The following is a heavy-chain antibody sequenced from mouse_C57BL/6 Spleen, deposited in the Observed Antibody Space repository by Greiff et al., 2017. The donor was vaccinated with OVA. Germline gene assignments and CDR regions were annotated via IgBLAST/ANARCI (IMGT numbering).Heavy chain of an antibody. Sequence: QVQLQQPGAELVKPGASVKMSCKASGYTFTSYWITWVKQRPGQGLEWIGDIYPGSGSTNYNEKFKSKATLTVDTASSTAYMQLSSLTSEDSAVYYCARKSNYLYAMDYWGQGTSVTVSS. D-gene: IGHD2-5*01. CDR3: ARKSNYLYAMDY. V-gene: IGHV1-55*01. CDR1: GYTFTSYW. CDR2: IYPGSGST. J-gene: IGHJ4*01.